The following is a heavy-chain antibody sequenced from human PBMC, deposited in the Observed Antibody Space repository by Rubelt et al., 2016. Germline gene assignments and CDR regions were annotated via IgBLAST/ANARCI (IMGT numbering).Heavy chain of an antibody. Sequence: QVQPVQSGGEVKRPGASVKVSCKASGYTFISYGITWVRQAPGQGLEWMGWISGNNGNTNYAQKLQGRVTMTTDTSTSTAYMELRSLRSDDTAVYYCARDRWQQPAYWGQGTLATVST. CDR3: ARDRWQQPAY. CDR2: ISGNNGNT. D-gene: IGHD6-13*01. CDR1: GYTFISYG. V-gene: IGHV1-18*01. J-gene: IGHJ4*02.